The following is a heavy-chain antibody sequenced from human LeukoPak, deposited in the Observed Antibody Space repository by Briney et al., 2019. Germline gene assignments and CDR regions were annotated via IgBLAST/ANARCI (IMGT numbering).Heavy chain of an antibody. CDR1: GFTLSSYW. J-gene: IGHJ5*02. V-gene: IGHV3-7*01. CDR3: LSWGVDNT. Sequence: GGSLRLSCAASGFTLSSYWMNWVRQAPRKGLEWVANVDRDGSGKYYIDSVKGLFTVFRDNAKNSLYLHFISLRAVDTATYYFLSWGVDNTWGQGTLVTVSS. D-gene: IGHD7-27*01. CDR2: VDRDGSGK.